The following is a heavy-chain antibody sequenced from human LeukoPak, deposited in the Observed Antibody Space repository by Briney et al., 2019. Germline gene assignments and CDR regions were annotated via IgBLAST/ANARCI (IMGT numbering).Heavy chain of an antibody. CDR3: ARGRHSRGWYYFDY. V-gene: IGHV3-48*03. CDR1: GFTFSSYE. J-gene: IGHJ4*02. D-gene: IGHD6-19*01. Sequence: PGGSLRLSCAASGFTFSSYEMNWVRQAPGKGLGWVSYISGSGSLIYYADSVKGRFTISRDNAKNSLYLQMNSLRVEDTAVYYCARGRHSRGWYYFDYWGQGTLVTVSS. CDR2: ISGSGSLI.